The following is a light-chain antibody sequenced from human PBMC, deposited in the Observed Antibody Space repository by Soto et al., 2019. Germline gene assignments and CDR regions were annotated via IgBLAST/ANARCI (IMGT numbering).Light chain of an antibody. Sequence: EIVMTQSPATLSVSPGERATLSCRASQSVSSNLAWYQQKPGQAPKLLIYGASTRATGIPARFSGSRSGTEITLTISSLQCEDLAVYYCQKYNSWPPLTFGGGTKVEIK. J-gene: IGKJ4*01. CDR3: QKYNSWPPLT. CDR1: QSVSSN. CDR2: GAS. V-gene: IGKV3-15*01.